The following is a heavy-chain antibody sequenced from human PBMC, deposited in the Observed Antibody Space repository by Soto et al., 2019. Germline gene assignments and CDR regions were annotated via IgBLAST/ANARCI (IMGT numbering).Heavy chain of an antibody. CDR1: GGSISSSSYY. CDR2: IYYSGST. Sequence: SETLSLTCTVSGGSISSSSYYWGWIRQPPGKGLEWIGSIYYSGSTYYNPSLKSRVTISVDTSKNQFSLKLSSVTAADTAVYYCARPLSTGWYEYYYMDVWGKGTTVTVSS. D-gene: IGHD6-19*01. CDR3: ARPLSTGWYEYYYMDV. V-gene: IGHV4-39*01. J-gene: IGHJ6*03.